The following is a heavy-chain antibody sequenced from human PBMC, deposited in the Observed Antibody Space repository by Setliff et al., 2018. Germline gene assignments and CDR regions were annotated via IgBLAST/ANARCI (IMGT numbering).Heavy chain of an antibody. Sequence: PGGSLRLSCAASGFSFSGSYMSWVRQAPGKGLEWISKISGGGNTMYYADSVRGRLTISRDNAKNSLSLQMNNLRTEDTAVYYCFGAGTCSYWGQGTLVTVSS. V-gene: IGHV3-11*04. J-gene: IGHJ4*02. CDR2: ISGGGNTM. CDR1: GFSFSGSY. CDR3: FGAGTCSY. D-gene: IGHD3-10*01.